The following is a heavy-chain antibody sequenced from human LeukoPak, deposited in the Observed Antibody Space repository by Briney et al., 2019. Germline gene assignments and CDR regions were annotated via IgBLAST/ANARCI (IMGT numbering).Heavy chain of an antibody. V-gene: IGHV3-74*01. CDR1: GLTFRNYW. CDR2: IDIDGSST. J-gene: IGHJ4*02. Sequence: GGSLRLSCAASGLTFRNYWMHWVRQAPGKGLVWVSRIDIDGSSTTYADSVKGRFTISRDNAKNTLFLQMNSLRAEDTAVYYCVRGSNYYFDYWGQGTLVTVST. CDR3: VRGSNYYFDY. D-gene: IGHD1-26*01.